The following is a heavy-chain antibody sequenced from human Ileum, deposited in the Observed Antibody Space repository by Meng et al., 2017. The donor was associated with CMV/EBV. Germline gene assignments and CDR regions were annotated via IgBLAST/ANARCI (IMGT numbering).Heavy chain of an antibody. CDR1: GFTFSDYD. CDR3: ARARDTIPRMNWFDP. V-gene: IGHV3-48*03. J-gene: IGHJ5*02. D-gene: IGHD5-24*01. CDR2: ISSKSDSI. Sequence: GGSLRLSCAASGFTFSDYDMNWVRQTPAKGLEWVSYISSKSDSIYQADSVKGRFTISRDNAQNSLYLQMNSLREEDTAVYYCARARDTIPRMNWFDPWGQGTLVTVSS.